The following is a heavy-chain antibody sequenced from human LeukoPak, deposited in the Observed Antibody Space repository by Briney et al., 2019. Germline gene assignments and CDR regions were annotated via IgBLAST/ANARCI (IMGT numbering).Heavy chain of an antibody. V-gene: IGHV1-18*01. J-gene: IGHJ4*02. CDR1: VYTFTSYG. CDR2: ISAYNGNT. Sequence: ASVKVSCKASVYTFTSYGISWVRQAPGQGLEWMGWISAYNGNTNYAQKLQGRVTMTTDTSTSTAYMELRSLRSDDTAVYYCASDLPQYYYGSGSYSGYWGQGTLVTVSS. D-gene: IGHD3-10*01. CDR3: ASDLPQYYYGSGSYSGY.